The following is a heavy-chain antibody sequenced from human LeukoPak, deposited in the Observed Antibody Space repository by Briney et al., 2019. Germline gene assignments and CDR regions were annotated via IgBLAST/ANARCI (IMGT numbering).Heavy chain of an antibody. D-gene: IGHD6-19*01. J-gene: IGHJ4*02. V-gene: IGHV4-59*01. CDR2: ITHSASA. CDR3: ARGVWLARDY. CDR1: GGSISSYY. Sequence: PSETLSLTCTIFGGSISSYYWSWIRQPPGKGLEWIGDITHSASANYNPSLHYNPSLKSRVTISADASTNQVSLRLSSVTAADTALYFCARGVWLARDYWGQGTLVTVSS.